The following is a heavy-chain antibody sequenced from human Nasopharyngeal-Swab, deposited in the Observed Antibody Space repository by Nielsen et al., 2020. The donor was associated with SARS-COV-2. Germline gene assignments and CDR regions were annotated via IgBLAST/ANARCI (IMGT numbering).Heavy chain of an antibody. CDR2: IYYSGST. CDR1: GGSISSSSYY. D-gene: IGHD5-24*01. CDR3: ARSRDGYNMYAFDI. V-gene: IGHV4-39*07. J-gene: IGHJ3*02. Sequence: GSLRLSCTVSGGSISSSSYYWGWIRQPPGKGLEWIGSIYYSGSTYYNPSLKSRVTISVDTSKNQFSLKLSSVTAADTAVYYCARSRDGYNMYAFDIWGQGTMVTVSS.